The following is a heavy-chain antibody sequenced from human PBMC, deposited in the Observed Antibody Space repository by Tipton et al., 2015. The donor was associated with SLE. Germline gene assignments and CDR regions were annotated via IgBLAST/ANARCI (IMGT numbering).Heavy chain of an antibody. D-gene: IGHD3-22*01. J-gene: IGHJ4*02. CDR2: VYYLGAT. Sequence: TLSLTCTVSNGSINLYYWSWIRQSPGKGLEYIGHVYYLGATNYSPSFESRVAMSVDTSKNQFSLRLRSVTAADTAVYYCARLAHYNSNWYLGVWGQGSLSLSPQ. V-gene: IGHV4-59*08. CDR1: NGSINLYY. CDR3: ARLAHYNSNWYLGV.